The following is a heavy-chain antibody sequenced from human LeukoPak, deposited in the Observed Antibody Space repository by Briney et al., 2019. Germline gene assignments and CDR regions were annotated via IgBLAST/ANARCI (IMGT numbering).Heavy chain of an antibody. CDR1: GGTFSSYA. CDR2: IIPILGIA. CDR3: ARGLLVAKGDY. V-gene: IGHV1-69*04. D-gene: IGHD5-12*01. Sequence: SVKVSCKASGGTFSSYAISWVRQAPGQGLEWMGRIIPILGIANYAQKFQGRVTITADKSTSTAYMELSSLRSEDTAVYYCARGLLVAKGDYWGQGTLVTVSS. J-gene: IGHJ4*02.